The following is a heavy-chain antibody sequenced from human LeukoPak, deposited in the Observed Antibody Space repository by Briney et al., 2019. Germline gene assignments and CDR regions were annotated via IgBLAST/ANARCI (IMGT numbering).Heavy chain of an antibody. CDR3: AKDRGLITMVRGAYFDY. D-gene: IGHD3-10*01. V-gene: IGHV3-30*18. Sequence: HPGGSLRLSCAASGFTLSSYGMHWVRQAPGKGLEWVAVISYDGSNTYYADSVKGRFTISRHISKNSLSLQMNSLRPEDAAVYHCAKDRGLITMVRGAYFDYWGQGTLVTVSS. CDR2: ISYDGSNT. CDR1: GFTLSSYG. J-gene: IGHJ4*02.